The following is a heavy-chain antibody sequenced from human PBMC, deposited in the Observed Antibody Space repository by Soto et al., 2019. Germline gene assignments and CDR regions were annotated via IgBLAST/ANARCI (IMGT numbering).Heavy chain of an antibody. CDR3: AIETAVSPRNGLDV. Sequence: SVKVSCKASGGTFSSYAISWVRQAPGQGLEWMGGIIPIFGTANYAQKFQGRVTITADESTSTAYMELSSLRSEDTAVYYCAIETAVSPRNGLDVGGQGTRVTVPS. D-gene: IGHD4-17*01. CDR1: GGTFSSYA. V-gene: IGHV1-69*13. J-gene: IGHJ6*02. CDR2: IIPIFGTA.